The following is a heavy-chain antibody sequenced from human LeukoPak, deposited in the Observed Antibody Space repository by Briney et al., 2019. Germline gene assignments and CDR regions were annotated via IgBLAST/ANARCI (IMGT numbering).Heavy chain of an antibody. J-gene: IGHJ4*02. Sequence: SETLSLTCTVSGGSISSYYWSWIRQPPGKGLEWVGYIYYSGSTNYNPSLKSQVTISVDTSKNQFSLKLSSVTAADTAVYYCARERTHYDFWSGYFDYWGQGTLVTVSS. CDR3: ARERTHYDFWSGYFDY. CDR2: IYYSGST. V-gene: IGHV4-59*01. CDR1: GGSISSYY. D-gene: IGHD3-3*01.